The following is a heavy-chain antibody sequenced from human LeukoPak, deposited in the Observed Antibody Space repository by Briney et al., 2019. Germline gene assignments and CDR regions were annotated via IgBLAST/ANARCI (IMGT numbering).Heavy chain of an antibody. Sequence: SETLSLTCTVSGGSISSYYWSWIRQPPGKGLEWIGYIYYSGSTNYNPSLKSRVTISVDTSKNQFSLKLSPVTAADTAVYYCARHYGSGSYYRKGTVLFDYWGQGTLVTVSS. CDR1: GGSISSYY. V-gene: IGHV4-59*01. CDR3: ARHYGSGSYYRKGTVLFDY. J-gene: IGHJ4*02. D-gene: IGHD3-10*01. CDR2: IYYSGST.